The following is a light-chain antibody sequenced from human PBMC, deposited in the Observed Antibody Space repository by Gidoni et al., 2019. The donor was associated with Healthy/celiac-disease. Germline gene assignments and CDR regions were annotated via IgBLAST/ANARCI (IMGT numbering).Light chain of an antibody. CDR1: QSVSSSY. V-gene: IGKV3-20*01. CDR3: QQYGSFWT. CDR2: GAS. Sequence: ILFTQSPGTLALSPGARATLPCRASQSVSSSYLAWYQQKPGQAPRPLIYGASSRATGIQDRFSGSGSGTDFTLTISRLEPEDFAVYYCQQYGSFWTFGQXTKVEIK. J-gene: IGKJ1*01.